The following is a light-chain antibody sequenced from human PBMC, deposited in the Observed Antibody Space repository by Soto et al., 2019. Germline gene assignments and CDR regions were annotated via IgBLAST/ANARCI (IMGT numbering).Light chain of an antibody. J-gene: IGLJ2*01. V-gene: IGLV2-23*02. CDR3: RSYAGSSTLHVV. Sequence: QSALTQPASVSGSPGQSITISCTGTSSDVGSYNLVSWYQQHPGKAPKLMIYEVSKRPSGVSNRFSGSKSGNTASLTISGLQAEDEADYYRRSYAGSSTLHVVFGGGTQLTV. CDR2: EVS. CDR1: SSDVGSYNL.